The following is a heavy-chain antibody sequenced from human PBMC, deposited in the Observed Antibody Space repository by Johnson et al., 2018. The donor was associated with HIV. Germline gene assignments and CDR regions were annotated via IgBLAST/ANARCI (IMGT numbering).Heavy chain of an antibody. CDR2: ISGSGGST. Sequence: VQLVESGGGVVRPGGSLRLSCAASGFTFSSYAMSWVRQAPGKGLEWVSAISGSGGSTYYADSVKGRFTISRDNAKKSLYLQMNSLRAEDTAVYYCGRFGYSNYGGGGLDSWGQEKMVTVSS. V-gene: IGHV3-23*04. J-gene: IGHJ3*02. CDR3: GRFGYSNYGGGGLDS. CDR1: GFTFSSYA. D-gene: IGHD4-11*01.